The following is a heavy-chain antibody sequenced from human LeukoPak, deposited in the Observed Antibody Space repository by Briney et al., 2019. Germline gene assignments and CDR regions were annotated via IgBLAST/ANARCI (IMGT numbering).Heavy chain of an antibody. CDR2: IDSGGST. D-gene: IGHD4-11*01. J-gene: IGHJ6*03. CDR3: ARRAPTVTYYYYYYMDV. CDR1: GFTVSSNY. V-gene: IGHV3-53*01. Sequence: PGGSLRLSCAASGFTVSSNYMTWVRQAPGKGLQWVSLIDSGGSTYFADSVKGRFTISRDTSKNTLYLQMNSPRAEDTAVYYCARRAPTVTYYYYYYMDVWGKGTTVTVSS.